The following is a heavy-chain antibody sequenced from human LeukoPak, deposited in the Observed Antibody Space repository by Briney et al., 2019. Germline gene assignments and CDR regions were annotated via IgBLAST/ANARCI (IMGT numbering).Heavy chain of an antibody. V-gene: IGHV3-53*01. CDR1: GFTVSSNY. D-gene: IGHD6-19*01. Sequence: GGSLRLSCAVSGFTVSSNYMSWVRQAPGKGLEWVSVIYSGGSTYYADSVKGRFTISRDNSKNTLYLQMNSLRVEDTAVYYCARDAAVAGFDYWGQGTLVTVSS. CDR3: ARDAAVAGFDY. CDR2: IYSGGST. J-gene: IGHJ4*02.